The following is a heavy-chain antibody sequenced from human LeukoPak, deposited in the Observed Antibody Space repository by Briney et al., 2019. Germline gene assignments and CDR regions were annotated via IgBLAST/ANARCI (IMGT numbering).Heavy chain of an antibody. J-gene: IGHJ4*02. Sequence: GGSLGLSCAASGFTFSSYAMHWVRQAPGKGLEWVAVISYDGSNKYCADSVKGRFTISRDNSKNTLYLQMNSLRAEDTAVYYCARDRSSGWGQGTLVTVSS. D-gene: IGHD6-19*01. CDR2: ISYDGSNK. CDR1: GFTFSSYA. V-gene: IGHV3-30-3*01. CDR3: ARDRSSG.